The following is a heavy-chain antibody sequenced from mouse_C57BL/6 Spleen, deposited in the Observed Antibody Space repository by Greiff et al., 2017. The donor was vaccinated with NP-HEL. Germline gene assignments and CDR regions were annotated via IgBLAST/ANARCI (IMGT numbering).Heavy chain of an antibody. D-gene: IGHD2-3*01. J-gene: IGHJ4*01. Sequence: QVQLQQPGAELVRPGTSVKLSCKASGYTFTSYWMHWVKQRPGQGLEWIGVIDPSDSYTNYHQKFKGKATLAVDTSSSTAYMQLSSLTSDDSAVYYCARRDGYSEGAMDYWGQGTSVTVSS. CDR3: ARRDGYSEGAMDY. V-gene: IGHV1-59*01. CDR1: GYTFTSYW. CDR2: IDPSDSYT.